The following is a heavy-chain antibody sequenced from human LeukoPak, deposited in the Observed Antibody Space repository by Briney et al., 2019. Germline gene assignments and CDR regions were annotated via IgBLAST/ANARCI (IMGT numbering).Heavy chain of an antibody. D-gene: IGHD3-10*01. J-gene: IGHJ4*02. CDR1: GGSISSYY. V-gene: IGHV4-59*12. CDR2: IYYSGST. CDR3: ARDRSRHYYGSGSIDY. Sequence: SETLSLTCTVSGGSISSYYWSWIRQPPGKGLEWIGYIYYSGSTNYNPSLKSRVTISVDTSKNQFSLKLSSVTAADTAVYYCARDRSRHYYGSGSIDYWGQGTLVTASS.